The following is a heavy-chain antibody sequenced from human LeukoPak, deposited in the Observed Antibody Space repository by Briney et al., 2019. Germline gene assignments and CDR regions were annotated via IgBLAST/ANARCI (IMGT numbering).Heavy chain of an antibody. CDR2: INHSGST. J-gene: IGHJ4*02. Sequence: PSETLSLTCAVYGGSFRGYYWSWIRQPPGKGLEWIGEINHSGSTNYNPSLKSRVTISVDTSKNQFSLKLSSVTAADTAVYYCAREGRDWGFDYWGQGTLVTVSS. CDR1: GGSFRGYY. D-gene: IGHD7-27*01. V-gene: IGHV4-34*01. CDR3: AREGRDWGFDY.